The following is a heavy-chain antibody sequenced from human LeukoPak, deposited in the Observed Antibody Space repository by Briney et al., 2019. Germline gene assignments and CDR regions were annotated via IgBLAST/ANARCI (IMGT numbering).Heavy chain of an antibody. J-gene: IGHJ4*02. D-gene: IGHD1/OR15-1a*01. CDR1: GFSFSSYE. CDR2: INRGGTTE. V-gene: IGHV3-48*03. CDR3: ARGEQLNYFAY. Sequence: PGGSLRLSCAASGFSFSSYEMSWVRQAPGKGLEWVSYINRGGTTEEYADSVKGRFTISRDNAKNSLYLQMYSLRAEDTAVYYCARGEQLNYFAYWGQGTLVTVSS.